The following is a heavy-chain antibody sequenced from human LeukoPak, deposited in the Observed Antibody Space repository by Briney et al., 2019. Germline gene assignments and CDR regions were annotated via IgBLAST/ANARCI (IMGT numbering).Heavy chain of an antibody. CDR3: ASAPYCGGDCYSCWLDP. V-gene: IGHV4-34*01. Sequence: PSETLSLTCAVYGGSFSGYYWSWIRQPPGKGLEWIGEINHSGSTNYNPSLKSRVTISVDTSKNQFSLKLSSVTAADTAVYYCASAPYCGGDCYSCWLDPWGQGTLVTVSS. D-gene: IGHD2-21*02. J-gene: IGHJ5*02. CDR2: INHSGST. CDR1: GGSFSGYY.